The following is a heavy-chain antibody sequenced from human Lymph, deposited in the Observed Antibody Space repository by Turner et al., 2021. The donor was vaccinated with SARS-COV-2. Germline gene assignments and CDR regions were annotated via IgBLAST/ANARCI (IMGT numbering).Heavy chain of an antibody. D-gene: IGHD6-19*01. V-gene: IGHV3-21*01. J-gene: IGHJ6*02. CDR3: AGQAVAGTSLGYYYYGMDV. CDR1: GFTFSSYS. Sequence: EVQMVESGGGLVKPGGSLRLSWAASGFTFSSYSMTWVRQAPGKGLEWVSSISSSSTYIYYADSVKGRFTISRDNAKNSLYLQMNSLRAEDTAVYYCAGQAVAGTSLGYYYYGMDVWGQGTTVTVSS. CDR2: ISSSSTYI.